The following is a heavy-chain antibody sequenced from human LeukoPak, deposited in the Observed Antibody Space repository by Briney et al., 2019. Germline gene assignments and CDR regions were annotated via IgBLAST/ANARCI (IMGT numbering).Heavy chain of an antibody. D-gene: IGHD3-9*01. J-gene: IGHJ3*02. V-gene: IGHV1-46*03. CDR3: ARRYFDYPLAFDI. Sequence: ASVKVSCKASGYTFTSYYMHWVRQAPGQGLAWMGIINPSGGSTSYAQKFQGRVTMTRDTSTSTVYMELSSLRSEDTAVYYCARRYFDYPLAFDIWGQGTMVTVSS. CDR2: INPSGGST. CDR1: GYTFTSYY.